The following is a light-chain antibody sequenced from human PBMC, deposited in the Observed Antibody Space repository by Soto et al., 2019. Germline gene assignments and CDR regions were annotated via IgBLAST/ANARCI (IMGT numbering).Light chain of an antibody. J-gene: IGLJ2*01. V-gene: IGLV9-49*01. CDR2: VGTGGIVG. CDR1: SGYSNYK. Sequence: QSVLTQPPSASASLGASVTLTCTLSSGYSNYKVDWYQQRPGKGPRFVMRVGTGGIVGSKGDGIPDHFSVLGSGLNRYLTIKNIQEEDESDYHCGADHGSGSNFVVFGGGTKVTVL. CDR3: GADHGSGSNFVV.